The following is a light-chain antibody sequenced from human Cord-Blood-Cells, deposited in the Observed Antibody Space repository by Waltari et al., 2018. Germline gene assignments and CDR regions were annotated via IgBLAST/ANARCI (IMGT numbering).Light chain of an antibody. J-gene: IGKJ4*01. CDR2: GAS. V-gene: IGKV3-20*01. CDR3: QQYGSSPLT. Sequence: EIVSTQSPGTLSLSPGERATLSCSASQSVSSSYFAWYQQKPGQAPRLHIYGASSRATGIPDRFSGSGSGTDFTLTISRLEPEDFAVYYCQQYGSSPLTFGGGTKVEIK. CDR1: QSVSSSY.